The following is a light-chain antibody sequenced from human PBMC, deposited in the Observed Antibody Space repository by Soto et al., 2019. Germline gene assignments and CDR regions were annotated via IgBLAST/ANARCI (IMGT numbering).Light chain of an antibody. J-gene: IGKJ4*01. CDR2: DAS. V-gene: IGKV1-5*01. CDR3: QHFGNDTLA. CDR1: QSISSW. Sequence: IQMTQSPSTLSASVGDRVTITCRASQSISSWLAWYQQKPGKAPKLLIYDASSLESGVPSRFSGSGSGTDFTLTISRLEPEDFGVYYCQHFGNDTLAFGGGTKVDIK.